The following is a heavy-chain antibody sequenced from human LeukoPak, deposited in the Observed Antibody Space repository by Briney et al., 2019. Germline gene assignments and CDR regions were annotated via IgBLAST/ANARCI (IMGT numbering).Heavy chain of an antibody. J-gene: IGHJ4*02. V-gene: IGHV1-3*04. CDR3: ARDSGEYYFDY. CDR1: GYTFTSYA. Sequence: ASVKVSCKASGYTFTSYAMHWVRQAPGQRLECMGWINTGNGNTKYSQKFQGRVTITRDTSASTAYMELSSLRSEDTAVYYCARDSGEYYFDYWGQGTLVTVSS. CDR2: INTGNGNT. D-gene: IGHD2-15*01.